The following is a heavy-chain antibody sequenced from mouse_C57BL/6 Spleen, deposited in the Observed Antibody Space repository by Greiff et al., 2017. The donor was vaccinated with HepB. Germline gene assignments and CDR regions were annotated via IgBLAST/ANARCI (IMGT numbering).Heavy chain of an antibody. J-gene: IGHJ2*01. Sequence: EVQLQQSGPELVKPGASVKISCKASGYTFTDYYMNWVKQSHGKSLEWIGDINPNNGGTSYNQKFKGKATLTVDKSSSTAYMELRSLTSEDSAVYYCARMRGNLDYWGQGTTLTVSS. D-gene: IGHD2-1*01. CDR1: GYTFTDYY. V-gene: IGHV1-26*01. CDR3: ARMRGNLDY. CDR2: INPNNGGT.